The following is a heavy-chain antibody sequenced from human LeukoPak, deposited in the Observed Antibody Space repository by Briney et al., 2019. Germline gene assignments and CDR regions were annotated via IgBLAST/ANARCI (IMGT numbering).Heavy chain of an antibody. J-gene: IGHJ3*02. CDR2: INPSGGST. Sequence: ASVKVSCKASGYTFTSYYMHWVRQAPGQGLEWMGIINPSGGSTSYAQKFQGRVTMTRDMSTSTVYMELSSLRSEDTAVYYCAREPRVGGNSGCAFDIWGQGTMVTVSS. CDR3: AREPRVGGNSGCAFDI. V-gene: IGHV1-46*01. CDR1: GYTFTSYY. D-gene: IGHD4-23*01.